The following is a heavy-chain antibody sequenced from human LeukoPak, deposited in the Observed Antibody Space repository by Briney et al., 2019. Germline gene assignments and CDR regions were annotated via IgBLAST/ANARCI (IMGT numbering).Heavy chain of an antibody. CDR2: ISPVGGNT. V-gene: IGHV3-74*03. D-gene: IGHD6-19*01. CDR1: GFTFSSYW. Sequence: RGCRRLACAASGFTFSSYWVHWVRQLAGKWRVWVSCISPVGGNTEYAGSGKGRFTISRDNAKNKLYLQMNSLRADDTAVYYCARRGAVAATYYYDYWGQGTLVTVSS. J-gene: IGHJ4*02. CDR3: ARRGAVAATYYYDY.